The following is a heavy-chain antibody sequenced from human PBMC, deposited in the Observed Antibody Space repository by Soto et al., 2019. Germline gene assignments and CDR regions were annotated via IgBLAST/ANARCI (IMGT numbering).Heavy chain of an antibody. D-gene: IGHD1-20*01. CDR2: VFYTGFT. CDR3: ATSQEGYNWIYFDH. V-gene: IGHV4-39*01. Sequence: SETLSLTCAVSGASISGSYYYWAWLRQSPGKGPEWIGSVFYTGFTSYNPSLESRVSVSVDTSKSQFSLKLSAVTAADTAVYYCATSQEGYNWIYFDHWGQGALVTVSS. CDR1: GASISGSYYY. J-gene: IGHJ4*02.